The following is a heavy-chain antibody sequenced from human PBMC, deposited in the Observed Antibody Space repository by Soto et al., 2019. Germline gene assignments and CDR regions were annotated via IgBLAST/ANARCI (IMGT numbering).Heavy chain of an antibody. Sequence: GSLRLSCAPSGFTFSGYWMSWVRQAPGKGLEWVANIKQDGSEKYYVDSVKGRFTISRDNAKNSLYLQMNSLRAEDTAVYYCARADYYDSSGYDYWGQGTLVTVSS. J-gene: IGHJ4*02. CDR3: ARADYYDSSGYDY. D-gene: IGHD3-22*01. V-gene: IGHV3-7*03. CDR1: GFTFSGYW. CDR2: IKQDGSEK.